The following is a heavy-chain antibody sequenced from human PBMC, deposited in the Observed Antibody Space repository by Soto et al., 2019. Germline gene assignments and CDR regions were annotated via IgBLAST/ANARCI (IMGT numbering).Heavy chain of an antibody. J-gene: IGHJ1*01. CDR3: ARDWLGSSSWIPPGYFQH. Sequence: QVQLVQSGAEVKKPGSSVKVSCKASGGTFSSYAISWVRQAPGQGLEWMGGIIPIFGTANYAQKFQGRVTITADESTSTAYMELSSLRSEDTAVYYCARDWLGSSSWIPPGYFQHWGQGTLVTVSS. V-gene: IGHV1-69*12. D-gene: IGHD6-13*01. CDR2: IIPIFGTA. CDR1: GGTFSSYA.